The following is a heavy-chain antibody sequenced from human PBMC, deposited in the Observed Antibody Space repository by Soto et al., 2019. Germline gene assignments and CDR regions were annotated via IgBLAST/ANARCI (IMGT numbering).Heavy chain of an antibody. CDR2: IKQDESEK. V-gene: IGHV3-7*01. Sequence: GSLRLSCAASGFSFNNHWMSWVRQAPGKGLEWVANIKQDESEKYFVDSVKGRFTISRDNAKNSLYLQMNSLRAEDTAVYYCAREKGYCSGGSCLRNYAFDIWGQGTLVTVSS. D-gene: IGHD2-15*01. CDR1: GFSFNNHW. J-gene: IGHJ3*02. CDR3: AREKGYCSGGSCLRNYAFDI.